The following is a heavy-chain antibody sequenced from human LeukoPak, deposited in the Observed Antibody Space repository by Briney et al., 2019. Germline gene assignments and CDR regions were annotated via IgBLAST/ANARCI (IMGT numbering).Heavy chain of an antibody. CDR3: ARVGTSSLRDWFDP. Sequence: PGGSLRLSCAASGFIFSNYGMHWVRQAPGKGLEYVSAISSNGGSTYYANSVKGRFTISRDNSKNTLYLQMGSLRAEDTAVYYCARVGTSSLRDWFDPWGQGTLVTVSS. V-gene: IGHV3-64*01. D-gene: IGHD2-8*01. CDR1: GFIFSNYG. CDR2: ISSNGGST. J-gene: IGHJ5*02.